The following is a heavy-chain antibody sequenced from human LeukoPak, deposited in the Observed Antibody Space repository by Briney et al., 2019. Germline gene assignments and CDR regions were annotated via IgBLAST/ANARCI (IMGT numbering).Heavy chain of an antibody. J-gene: IGHJ4*02. Sequence: PGGSLRLSCAASGFTLSSYWMHWVRQAPGKGLVWVSRINSDGSSTSYADSVKGRFTISRDNAKNTPYLQMNSLRAEDTAVYYCARDLGIVATTFDYWGQGTLVTVSS. CDR2: INSDGSST. CDR3: ARDLGIVATTFDY. V-gene: IGHV3-74*01. CDR1: GFTLSSYW. D-gene: IGHD5-12*01.